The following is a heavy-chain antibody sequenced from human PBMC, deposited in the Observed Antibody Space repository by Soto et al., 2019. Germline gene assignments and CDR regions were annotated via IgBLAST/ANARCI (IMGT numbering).Heavy chain of an antibody. CDR3: ARGPSGYDRADYYYYYGMDV. J-gene: IGHJ6*02. Sequence: PSETLSLTCTVSGGSISSGGYYWSWIRQHPGKGLEWIGYIYYSGSTYYNPSLKNRVTISVDTSKNQFSLKLSSVTAADTAVYYCARGPSGYDRADYYYYYGMDVWGQGTTVTVSS. V-gene: IGHV4-31*03. D-gene: IGHD5-12*01. CDR2: IYYSGST. CDR1: GGSISSGGYY.